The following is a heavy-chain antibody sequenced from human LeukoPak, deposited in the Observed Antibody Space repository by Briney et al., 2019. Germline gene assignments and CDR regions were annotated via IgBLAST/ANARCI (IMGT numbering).Heavy chain of an antibody. V-gene: IGHV3-23*01. J-gene: IGHJ4*02. Sequence: PGGSLRLSCAASGFTFSSYAMRWVRQAPGKGLEWVSAISTSGGSTYYADSVKGRFTLSRDNSKNTLYLQMNSLRAEDTAVYYCASPRRSSSWYLYYFDYWGQGTLVTVSS. CDR3: ASPRRSSSWYLYYFDY. D-gene: IGHD6-13*01. CDR1: GFTFSSYA. CDR2: ISTSGGST.